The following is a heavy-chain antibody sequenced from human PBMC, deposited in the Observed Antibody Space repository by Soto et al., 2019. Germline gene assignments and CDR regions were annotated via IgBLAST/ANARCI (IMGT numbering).Heavy chain of an antibody. CDR3: AKSSSGAHYSGMDV. Sequence: PGGSLRLSCAASGFTFSSYAMNWVRQAPGRGLEWVAGISASGGDTSYADSAKGRFTISRDNSKDTLYLQMISLRAEDTAVYYCAKSSSGAHYSGMDVWGQGTTVTVYS. V-gene: IGHV3-23*01. J-gene: IGHJ6*02. CDR2: ISASGGDT. CDR1: GFTFSSYA. D-gene: IGHD1-26*01.